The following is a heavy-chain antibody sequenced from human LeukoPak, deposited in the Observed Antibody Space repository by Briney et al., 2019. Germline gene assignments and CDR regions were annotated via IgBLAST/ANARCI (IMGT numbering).Heavy chain of an antibody. CDR1: GFTFSSYA. CDR3: AKDDCSSTSCYLPFDY. V-gene: IGHV3-23*01. J-gene: IGHJ4*02. Sequence: PGGSLRLSCAASGFTFSSYAMSWVRQAPGKGLEWVSAISGSGGSTYYADSVKGRFTISRDNSKNTLYLQMNSLRAEDTAVYYCAKDDCSSTSCYLPFDYWGQGTLVTVSS. CDR2: ISGSGGST. D-gene: IGHD2-2*01.